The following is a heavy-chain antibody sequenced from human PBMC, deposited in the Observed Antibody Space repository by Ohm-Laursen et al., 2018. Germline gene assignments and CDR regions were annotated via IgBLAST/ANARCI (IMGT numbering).Heavy chain of an antibody. D-gene: IGHD3-22*01. CDR1: GFSLTTDGMG. V-gene: IGHV2-5*04. CDR3: VHGTYYRSPADFDY. J-gene: IGHJ4*02. Sequence: PTQTLTLTCTFSGFSLTTDGMGVGWIRQPPGKALEWLALIYWDDDKRYSPRLQSRLTITKGASKNQVILTVTSMDPVDTGTYYCVHGTYYRSPADFDYWGQGTLVTVSS. CDR2: IYWDDDK.